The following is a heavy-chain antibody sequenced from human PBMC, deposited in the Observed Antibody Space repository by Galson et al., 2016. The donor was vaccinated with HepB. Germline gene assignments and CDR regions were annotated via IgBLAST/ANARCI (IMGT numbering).Heavy chain of an antibody. CDR2: INPNGSGA. Sequence: SVKVSCKASGYTFVRHYIHSVRQAPGQRPEWLGWINPNGSGAYFAQKFQDRVTMTRDESITTVYMELSSLKFDDTAIYFCTRDGGINRRRNWFDSWGQGTLVTVSS. D-gene: IGHD3-16*01. CDR3: TRDGGINRRRNWFDS. J-gene: IGHJ5*01. CDR1: GYTFVRHY. V-gene: IGHV1-2*02.